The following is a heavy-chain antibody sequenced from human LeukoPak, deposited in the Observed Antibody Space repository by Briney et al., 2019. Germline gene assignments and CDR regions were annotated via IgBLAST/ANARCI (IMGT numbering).Heavy chain of an antibody. CDR1: GYSFSSYW. J-gene: IGHJ4*02. D-gene: IGHD3-10*01. V-gene: IGHV5-51*01. Sequence: GESLKISCKGSGYSFSSYWIAWVRQMPGKGLEWMGIIYPGDSDTTYSPSFQVQVTISADKSISTAYLQWSSLKASDTAMYFCARRRSSTLIDYWGQGTLVTVSS. CDR2: IYPGDSDT. CDR3: ARRRSSTLIDY.